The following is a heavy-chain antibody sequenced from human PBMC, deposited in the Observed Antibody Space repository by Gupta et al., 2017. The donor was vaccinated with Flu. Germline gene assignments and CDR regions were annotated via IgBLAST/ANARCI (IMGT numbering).Heavy chain of an antibody. V-gene: IGHV2-26*01. CDR1: GFLLSNARMG. Sequence: QVTLKESGPVLVKPTETLTLTCTVSGFLLSNARMGVSWIRQPPGKALEWLAHIFSNDAKSYSTSLKSRLTISKDTSKSQVVLTMTNMDPMDTATYYCARSPDTTMSGAFDIWGQGTMVTVSS. D-gene: IGHD5-18*01. CDR3: ARSPDTTMSGAFDI. J-gene: IGHJ3*02. CDR2: IFSNDAK.